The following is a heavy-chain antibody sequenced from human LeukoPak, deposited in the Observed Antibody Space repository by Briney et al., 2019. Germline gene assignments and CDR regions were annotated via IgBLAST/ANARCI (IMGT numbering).Heavy chain of an antibody. Sequence: SETLSLTCTVSGGSIRSSSYYWGWLRQPPGKGLEWIGYIYYSGITYYNPSLKSRVTISVDTSKNQFSLKLSSVTAADTAVYYCARGVTAIWGAFDIWGEGTMVTVSS. D-gene: IGHD2-21*02. CDR1: GGSIRSSSYY. CDR2: IYYSGIT. V-gene: IGHV4-30-4*08. CDR3: ARGVTAIWGAFDI. J-gene: IGHJ3*02.